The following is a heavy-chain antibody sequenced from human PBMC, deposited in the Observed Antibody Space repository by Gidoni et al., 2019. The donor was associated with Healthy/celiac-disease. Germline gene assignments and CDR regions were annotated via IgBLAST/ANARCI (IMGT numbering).Heavy chain of an antibody. V-gene: IGHV4-39*01. CDR1: GGSISSSSYY. D-gene: IGHD3-9*01. CDR2: IYYSGST. CDR3: ARQRRAFLRYFDWLLYYFDY. J-gene: IGHJ4*02. Sequence: QLQLQESGPGLVKPSETLSLTCTVSGGSISSSSYYWGWIRQPPGKGLEWIGSIYYSGSTYYNPSLKSRVTISVDTSKNQCSLKLSSVTAADTAVYYCARQRRAFLRYFDWLLYYFDYWGQGTLVTVSS.